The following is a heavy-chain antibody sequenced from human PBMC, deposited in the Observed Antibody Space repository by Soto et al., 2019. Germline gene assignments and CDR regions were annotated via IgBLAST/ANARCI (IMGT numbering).Heavy chain of an antibody. Sequence: QVQLVESGGGVVQPGRSLRLSCAASGFTFSSYAMHWVRQAPGKGLEWVAVISYDGSNKYYADSVKGRFTISRVNSKNTLYLQMNSLRAEDTAVYYCAREDIAVAADYWGQGTLVTVSS. CDR1: GFTFSSYA. CDR2: ISYDGSNK. D-gene: IGHD6-19*01. V-gene: IGHV3-30-3*01. CDR3: AREDIAVAADY. J-gene: IGHJ4*02.